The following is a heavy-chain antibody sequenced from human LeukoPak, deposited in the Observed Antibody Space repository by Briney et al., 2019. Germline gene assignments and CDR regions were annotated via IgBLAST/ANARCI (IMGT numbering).Heavy chain of an antibody. CDR2: ISAYNGNT. V-gene: IGHV1-18*01. Sequence: ASVKVSCKASGYTFTSYGISWVRQAPGQGLEWMGWISAYNGNTNYAQKLQGRVTMTTDTSTSTAYMEPRSLRSDDTAVYYCARVDPYYDSSGYTNYWGQGTLVTVSS. CDR3: ARVDPYYDSSGYTNY. D-gene: IGHD3-22*01. J-gene: IGHJ4*02. CDR1: GYTFTSYG.